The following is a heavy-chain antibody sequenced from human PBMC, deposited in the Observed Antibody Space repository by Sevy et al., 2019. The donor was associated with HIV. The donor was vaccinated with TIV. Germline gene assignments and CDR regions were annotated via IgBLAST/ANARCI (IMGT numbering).Heavy chain of an antibody. V-gene: IGHV1-18*01. CDR2: ISGYNGNT. J-gene: IGHJ6*02. CDR1: GYTFTSYG. CDR3: ARVEPASTSAWYGMDV. Sequence: ASVKVSCKASGYTFTSYGTSWVRQAPGQGLEWMGWISGYNGNTNHAQKLQGRVTMTTDTSTGTAYMELRSLRSDDTAVYYCARVEPASTSAWYGMDVWGQGTTVTVSS.